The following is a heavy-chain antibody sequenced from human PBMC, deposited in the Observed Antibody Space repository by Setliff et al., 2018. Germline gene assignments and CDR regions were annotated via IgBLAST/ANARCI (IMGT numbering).Heavy chain of an antibody. CDR3: GRGFSRIEGWGNWFDP. V-gene: IGHV4-39*07. Sequence: SETLSLTCTVSGGSVSNSGFFWGWLRQAPGKGLEWIGNIYDSGSSNYNASLKSRLIITRDTSKNQSSLKLTSVTAAETAVYYCGRGFSRIEGWGNWFDPWGQGILVTVSS. D-gene: IGHD2-15*01. J-gene: IGHJ5*02. CDR2: IYDSGSS. CDR1: GGSVSNSGFF.